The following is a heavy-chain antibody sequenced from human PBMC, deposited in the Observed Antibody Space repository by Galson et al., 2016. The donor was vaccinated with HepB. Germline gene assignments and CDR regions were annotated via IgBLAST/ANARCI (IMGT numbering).Heavy chain of an antibody. CDR2: IVFGSGNT. Sequence: SVKVSCKASGFNFGSKAIHWVRQARGQHLEWIGWIVFGSGNTNSAQDLQERVTFARDISTNTVHMELDGLTSDDTAVYYCAMDRAGGLDHWGQGTQVTGS. J-gene: IGHJ4*02. D-gene: IGHD1-26*01. V-gene: IGHV1-58*02. CDR1: GFNFGSKA. CDR3: AMDRAGGLDH.